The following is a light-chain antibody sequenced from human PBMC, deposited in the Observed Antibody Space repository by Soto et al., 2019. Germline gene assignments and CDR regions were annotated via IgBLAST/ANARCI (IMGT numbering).Light chain of an antibody. V-gene: IGKV3D-20*02. CDR2: DAS. CDR1: RSVTNNY. Sequence: EGGWTQSPGTLSLPPGERAPLSCRASRSVTNNYLAWYQQKPGQAPRLLIYDASNRATGIPARFSGSGSGTDFTLTISSLQPEDFATYYCQQSYSTPWTFGQGTKV. CDR3: QQSYSTPWT. J-gene: IGKJ1*01.